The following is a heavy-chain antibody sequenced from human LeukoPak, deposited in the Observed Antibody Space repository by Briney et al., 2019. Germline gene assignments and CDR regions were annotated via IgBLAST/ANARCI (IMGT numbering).Heavy chain of an antibody. CDR1: GYSFTSCS. CDR2: ISTYNGNT. D-gene: IGHD2-2*01. CDR3: ARGSRVCSSTSCYFWVVQYTNYGMDV. V-gene: IGHV1-18*01. Sequence: ASVTLSLKGSGYSFTSCSSGGLRVRPAPGKELMGWISTYNGNTNNEQKLKGRVSMTKDTSTSTAYMELRSLRSDDTAVYYCARGSRVCSSTSCYFWVVQYTNYGMDVWGQGTTVTVSS. J-gene: IGHJ6*02.